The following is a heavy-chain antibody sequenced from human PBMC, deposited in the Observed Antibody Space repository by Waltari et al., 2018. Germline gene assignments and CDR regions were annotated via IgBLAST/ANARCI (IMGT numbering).Heavy chain of an antibody. Sequence: QVQLQQWGAGLLKPSETLSLTCAVYGGSFSGYYWSWIRQPPVKGLEWIGEINHSGSTNYNPSLKIRVTISVDTSKNQFSLKLSSVTAADTAVYYCARGPKLTPNYYYYYMDVWGKGTTVTVSS. D-gene: IGHD1-7*01. J-gene: IGHJ6*03. CDR3: ARGPKLTPNYYYYYMDV. V-gene: IGHV4-34*01. CDR2: INHSGST. CDR1: GGSFSGYY.